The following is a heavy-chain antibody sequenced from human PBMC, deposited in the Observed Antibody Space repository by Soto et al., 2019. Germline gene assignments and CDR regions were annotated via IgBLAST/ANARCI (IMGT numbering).Heavy chain of an antibody. CDR3: AKDPAGAGQDFDY. D-gene: IGHD1-26*01. CDR2: ISGNGGTT. CDR1: GFTFRNYG. J-gene: IGHJ4*02. V-gene: IGHV3-23*01. Sequence: GGSLRLSCGASGFTFRNYGMNWVRQAPGRGLEWVSGISGNGGTTYYAESVKGRFTISRDNSKNTLYLQMNSLRAEDTAIYYCAKDPAGAGQDFDYWGQGALVTAPQ.